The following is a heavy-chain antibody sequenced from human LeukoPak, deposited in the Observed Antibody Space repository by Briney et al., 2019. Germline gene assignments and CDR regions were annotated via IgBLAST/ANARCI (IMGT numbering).Heavy chain of an antibody. CDR2: SYSSGST. CDR1: GGSISSGSDY. D-gene: IGHD3-22*01. CDR3: ARGSRYSSGYDYIDQ. J-gene: IGHJ4*02. Sequence: PSETLSLTCTVSGGSISSGSDYCSWIRQPAGKGLEWIGRSYSSGSTNYNPSLRSRVSISVDTSKNQFSLRPSSVTAADTAVYYCARGSRYSSGYDYIDQWGQGTLVTVSS. V-gene: IGHV4-61*02.